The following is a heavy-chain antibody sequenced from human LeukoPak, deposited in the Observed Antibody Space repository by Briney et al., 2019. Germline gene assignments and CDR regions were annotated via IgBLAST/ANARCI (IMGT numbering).Heavy chain of an antibody. J-gene: IGHJ3*02. Sequence: ASVKVSCKASGYTFTSYAMHWVRQAPGQRLEWMGWINAGNGNTKYSQKFQGRVTITTDTSASTAYMELSSLRSEDTAVYYCARVAGLSDAFDIWGQGTMVTVSS. CDR3: ARVAGLSDAFDI. CDR2: INAGNGNT. D-gene: IGHD2-15*01. V-gene: IGHV1-3*01. CDR1: GYTFTSYA.